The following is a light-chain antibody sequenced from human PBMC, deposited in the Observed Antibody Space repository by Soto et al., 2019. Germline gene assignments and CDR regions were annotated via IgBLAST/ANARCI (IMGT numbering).Light chain of an antibody. CDR3: QQRSNWPLT. V-gene: IGKV3-11*01. CDR1: QSINSY. Sequence: EIVLTQSPATLSLSPGERATLSCMASQSINSYLAWYQQKPGQAPRLLMYDAANRATGIPARFSGSGSGTDFTLTITSLEPEDFAVYYCQQRSNWPLTFGGGTKVEIK. CDR2: DAA. J-gene: IGKJ4*01.